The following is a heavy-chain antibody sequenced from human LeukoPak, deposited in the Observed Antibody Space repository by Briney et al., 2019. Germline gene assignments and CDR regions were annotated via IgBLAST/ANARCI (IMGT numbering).Heavy chain of an antibody. CDR1: GFTFSSYG. V-gene: IGHV3-30*18. CDR2: ISYDGSNK. Sequence: GRSLRLSCAASGFTFSSYGMHWARQAPGKGLEWVAVISYDGSNKYYADSVKGRFTISRDNSKNTLYLQMNSLRAEDTAVYYCAKKPSASDDAFDIWGQGTMVTVSS. CDR3: AKKPSASDDAFDI. J-gene: IGHJ3*02.